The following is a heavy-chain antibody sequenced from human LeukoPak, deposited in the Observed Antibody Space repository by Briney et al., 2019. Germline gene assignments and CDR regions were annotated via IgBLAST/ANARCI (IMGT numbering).Heavy chain of an antibody. J-gene: IGHJ6*03. D-gene: IGHD2-8*02. Sequence: ASVKVSCKASGYTFTSYGISWVRQAPGQGLEWMGWISAYNGNTNYAQKLQGRVTMTTDTSTSTAYMELRSLRSDDTAVYYCARDPYCTAYNCDNLGPYWYWYMDVWGKGTTVTISS. CDR2: ISAYNGNT. CDR1: GYTFTSYG. V-gene: IGHV1-18*01. CDR3: ARDPYCTAYNCDNLGPYWYWYMDV.